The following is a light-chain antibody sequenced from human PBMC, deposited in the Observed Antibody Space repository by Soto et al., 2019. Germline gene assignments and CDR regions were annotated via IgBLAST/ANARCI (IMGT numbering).Light chain of an antibody. J-gene: IGLJ2*01. CDR1: SSDIGVYHD. V-gene: IGLV2-14*01. CDR3: SSYTSSATLI. Sequence: QSPLAQPASVSGSPGHSITISCTGTSSDIGVYHDVSWFQQHPCKAPKLIIYEVSYRPSGISKRFSGSQSGNTASLTISRLQAEDEADYYCSSYTSSATLIVGGGTKATVL. CDR2: EVS.